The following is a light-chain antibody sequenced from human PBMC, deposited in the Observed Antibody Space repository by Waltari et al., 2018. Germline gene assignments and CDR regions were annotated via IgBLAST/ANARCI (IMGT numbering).Light chain of an antibody. CDR3: AALDDSLSWV. J-gene: IGLJ3*02. CDR2: WNN. CDR1: SSNFGSHN. V-gene: IGLV1-47*01. Sequence: QSVLTQPPSVSGNPGQRITISCSGRSSNFGSHNVYWYQQVPGTAPRLLIHWNNQRPAGVPNRFSGSKSGAAASRAISGVRYEGEADDYGAALDDSLSWVFGGGTHLTVL.